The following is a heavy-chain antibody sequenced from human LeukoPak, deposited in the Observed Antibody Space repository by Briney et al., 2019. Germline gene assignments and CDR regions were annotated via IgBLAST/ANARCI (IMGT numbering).Heavy chain of an antibody. D-gene: IGHD3-3*01. CDR3: ARPSNRFGFYDY. J-gene: IGHJ4*02. CDR1: GFTFSSYS. Sequence: PGGSLRLSCAASGFTFSSYSMNWVRQAPGKGLEWVSSISSSSSYIYYADSVKGRFTISRDNAKNSLYLQMNSLRAEDTAVYYCARPSNRFGFYDYWGQGTLVTVSS. V-gene: IGHV3-21*01. CDR2: ISSSSSYI.